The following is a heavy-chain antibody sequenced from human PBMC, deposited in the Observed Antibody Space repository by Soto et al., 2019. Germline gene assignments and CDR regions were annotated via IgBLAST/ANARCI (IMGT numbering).Heavy chain of an antibody. J-gene: IGHJ4*02. Sequence: EVQLLESGGGLVQPGGSLRLSCAASGFTFSSYAMSWVRQAPGKGLEWVAAISGSGGSTYYADSVKGRFTISRDNSKNTLYLQMNSLRAEDTAVYYCAKDGVNLGSYFDYWGQGTLVTVSS. CDR2: ISGSGGST. CDR3: AKDGVNLGSYFDY. CDR1: GFTFSSYA. D-gene: IGHD7-27*01. V-gene: IGHV3-23*01.